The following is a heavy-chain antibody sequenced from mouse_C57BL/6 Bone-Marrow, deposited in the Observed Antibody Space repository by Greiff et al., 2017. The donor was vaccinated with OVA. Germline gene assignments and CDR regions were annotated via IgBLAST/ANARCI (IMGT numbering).Heavy chain of an antibody. V-gene: IGHV3-4*01. Sequence: EVKLLESGPALVKPSQTVSLTCTVTGFSITYGNHWWNWIRQVSGSKLVWIGYISSSGSTDSNPSLKSRISITRDTSKNQLFLQLNSVTTEDIATDYCARSSTTVVQYYFDYWGQGTTLTVSS. J-gene: IGHJ2*01. D-gene: IGHD1-1*01. CDR2: ISSSGST. CDR1: GFSITYGNHW. CDR3: ARSSTTVVQYYFDY.